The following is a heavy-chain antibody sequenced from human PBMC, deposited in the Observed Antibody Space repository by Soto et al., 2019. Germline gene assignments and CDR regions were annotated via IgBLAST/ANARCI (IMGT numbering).Heavy chain of an antibody. J-gene: IGHJ4*02. CDR1: GFTFNNYA. V-gene: IGHV3-23*01. Sequence: EVQLLESGGGLVQPGGSLRLSCAASGFTFNNYAMTWVRQAPGKGLGWVSAISGGGDTTSNADSVKGRFTVARDGSKNTLYLQMSSLRAEDTALCYCAKGRGGTGSLTPRVDFWGQGTLVTVSS. CDR2: ISGGGDTT. CDR3: AKGRGGTGSLTPRVDF. D-gene: IGHD3-10*01.